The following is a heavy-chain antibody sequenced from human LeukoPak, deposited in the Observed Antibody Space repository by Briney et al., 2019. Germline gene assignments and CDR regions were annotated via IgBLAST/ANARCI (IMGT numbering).Heavy chain of an antibody. CDR1: GGSISSYY. Sequence: SETLSLTCTVSGGSISSYYWSWIRQPPGKGLEWIGYIYYSGSTNYNPSLKSRVTISADTSKNQFSLKLSSVTAADTAVYYCALEYSSSLFDYWGQGTLVTVSS. J-gene: IGHJ4*02. D-gene: IGHD6-6*01. CDR2: IYYSGST. V-gene: IGHV4-59*08. CDR3: ALEYSSSLFDY.